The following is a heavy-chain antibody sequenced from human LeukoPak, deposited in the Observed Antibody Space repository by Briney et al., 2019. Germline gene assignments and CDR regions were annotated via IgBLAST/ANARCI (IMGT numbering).Heavy chain of an antibody. CDR1: GYTFITYY. CDR3: ARELRATVVTPGYFDY. D-gene: IGHD4-23*01. V-gene: IGHV1-46*03. CDR2: INPSGGST. J-gene: IGHJ4*02. Sequence: GASVKVSCKASGYTFITYYMHWVRQAPGQGFEWRGIINPSGGSTSYAQKFQGRVTMTRDTSTSTVYMELSSLRSEDTAVYYCARELRATVVTPGYFDYWAREPWSPSPQ.